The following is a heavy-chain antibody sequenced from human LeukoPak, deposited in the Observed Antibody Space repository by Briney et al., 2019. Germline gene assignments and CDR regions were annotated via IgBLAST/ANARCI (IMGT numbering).Heavy chain of an antibody. CDR1: GFTFSTYW. V-gene: IGHV3-7*01. J-gene: IGHJ4*02. Sequence: GGSLRLSCAASGFTFSTYWMSWLRQAPGKGLEWVANMKPDGGEIYYVDSVKGRFTISRDNAKNSLYLQMNSLRAEDTAVYYCARDPLAVPAAMHSNADYWGQGTLVTVSS. CDR2: MKPDGGEI. CDR3: ARDPLAVPAAMHSNADY. D-gene: IGHD2-2*01.